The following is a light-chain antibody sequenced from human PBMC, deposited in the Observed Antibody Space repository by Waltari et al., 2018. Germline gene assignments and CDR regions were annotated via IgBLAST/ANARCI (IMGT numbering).Light chain of an antibody. V-gene: IGLV1-40*01. J-gene: IGLJ2*01. CDR1: TPNIGAGFA. CDR3: QSYDTSLSGSI. Sequence: QSVLTQPPSVSGAPGQRVTISCAGNTPNIGAGFAVHWYQQFPGTVPKPLSYCNTNRPSGVPDRFSGSKSGTSASLAITGLQTDDEADYYCQSYDTSLSGSIFGGGTRLTVL. CDR2: CNT.